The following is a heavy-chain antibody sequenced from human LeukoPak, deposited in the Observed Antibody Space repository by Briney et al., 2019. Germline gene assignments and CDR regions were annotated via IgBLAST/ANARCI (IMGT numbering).Heavy chain of an antibody. CDR1: GGTFSIYG. V-gene: IGHV1-69*06. D-gene: IGHD5-24*01. CDR2: IIPIFGTA. J-gene: IGHJ4*02. CDR3: AKTPVGMVTLDY. Sequence: VASVKVSYKASGGTFSIYGISWVRQAPGQGLEWMGGIIPIFGTANYAQKFQGRVTITADKSTSTAYMDLSSLRSEDTAVYYCAKTPVGMVTLDYWGQGTLVTVSS.